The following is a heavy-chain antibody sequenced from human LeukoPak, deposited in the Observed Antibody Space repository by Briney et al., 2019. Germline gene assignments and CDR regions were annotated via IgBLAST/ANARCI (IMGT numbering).Heavy chain of an antibody. CDR2: NSHDGGGK. CDR1: GFSFSSYA. D-gene: IGHD6-13*01. J-gene: IGHJ4*02. Sequence: GGSLRLSCAASGFSFSSYAMSWVRQAPGKGPEWVSSNSHDGGGKYYADSVKGRFTISRDNSKGTLYLQMSSLRAEDTAIYYCAKRESYSNSPIDYWGQGTLVTVSS. CDR3: AKRESYSNSPIDY. V-gene: IGHV3-23*01.